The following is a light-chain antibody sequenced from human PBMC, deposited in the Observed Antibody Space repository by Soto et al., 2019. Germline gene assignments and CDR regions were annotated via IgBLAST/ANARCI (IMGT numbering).Light chain of an antibody. J-gene: IGKJ1*01. Sequence: DIVLTQSPGTLSLSPGERATLSCRASQSVSNSYLAWYQQKPGQAPRLLIYGASSRATGIPDRFSGDGSGTDFTLTSSRLEPEDFVVYYCQHYGTSPPWTFGQGTKVEVK. CDR2: GAS. CDR3: QHYGTSPPWT. CDR1: QSVSNSY. V-gene: IGKV3-20*01.